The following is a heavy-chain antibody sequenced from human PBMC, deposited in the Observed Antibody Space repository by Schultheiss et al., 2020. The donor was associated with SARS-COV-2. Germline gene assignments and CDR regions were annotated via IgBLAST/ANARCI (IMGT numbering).Heavy chain of an antibody. D-gene: IGHD3-22*01. CDR2: IYNSGST. CDR3: AKESDSSGYVQGMDFQH. V-gene: IGHV4-4*09. CDR1: GGSISSYY. J-gene: IGHJ1*01. Sequence: SETLSLTCTVSGGSISSYYWSWIRQHPGKGLEWIGHIYNSGSTYYNSSLKSRVTISVDTSKNQFSLKLSSVTAADTAVYYCAKESDSSGYVQGMDFQHWGQGTLVTVSS.